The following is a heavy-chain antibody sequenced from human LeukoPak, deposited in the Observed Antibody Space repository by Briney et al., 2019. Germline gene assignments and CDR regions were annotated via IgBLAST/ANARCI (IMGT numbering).Heavy chain of an antibody. CDR2: VSYDGSNK. V-gene: IGHV3-30*18. J-gene: IGHJ4*02. Sequence: GGSLRLSCAASGFTFSTYGMHWVRQAPAKGLARVAVVSYDGSNKYHADSVKGRFTISRDNSKNTLYLQMNSLRAEDTAVYYCAKPVDRYSSSWPYFDYWGQGTLVTVSS. CDR3: AKPVDRYSSSWPYFDY. D-gene: IGHD6-13*01. CDR1: GFTFSTYG.